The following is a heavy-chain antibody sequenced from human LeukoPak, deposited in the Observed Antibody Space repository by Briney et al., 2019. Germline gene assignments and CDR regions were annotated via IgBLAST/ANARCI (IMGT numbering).Heavy chain of an antibody. J-gene: IGHJ4*02. V-gene: IGHV3-21*06. CDR1: GFTFSSSS. CDR2: ISGSSTYI. Sequence: GGSLRLSCTGSGFTFSSSSMNWVRQAPGKGLEWVSSISGSSTYIYYADSVKGRFTISRDNAKSSLYLQMTSLSAEDTAVYYCARGAGARALDYWGQRTLVTVSS. D-gene: IGHD1-14*01. CDR3: ARGAGARALDY.